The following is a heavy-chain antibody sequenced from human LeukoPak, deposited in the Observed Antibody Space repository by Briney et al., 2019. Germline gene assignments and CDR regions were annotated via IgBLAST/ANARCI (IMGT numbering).Heavy chain of an antibody. J-gene: IGHJ3*02. CDR2: IYHTGST. V-gene: IGHV4-59*01. CDR1: GGSISTYY. CDR3: ARGLGYCSSTSCYQAFDI. D-gene: IGHD2-2*01. Sequence: SETLSLTCTVSGGSISTYYWSWIRQPPGKGLEWIGYIYHTGSTNYNPSLKSRVTISVDTSKNQFSLKLSSVTAADTALYYCARGLGYCSSTSCYQAFDIWGQGTMVTVSS.